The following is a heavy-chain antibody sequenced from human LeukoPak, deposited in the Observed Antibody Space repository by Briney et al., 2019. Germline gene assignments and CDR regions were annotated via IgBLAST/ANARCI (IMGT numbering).Heavy chain of an antibody. Sequence: GGSLRLSCAASGFTFDDYAMHWVQQAPGKGLEWVSGISWNSGSIGYADSVKGRFTISRDNAKNFLYLQMNSLRAEDMALYYCAKGSDYGDFMLDYWGQGTLVTVSS. J-gene: IGHJ4*02. D-gene: IGHD4-17*01. CDR3: AKGSDYGDFMLDY. V-gene: IGHV3-9*03. CDR1: GFTFDDYA. CDR2: ISWNSGSI.